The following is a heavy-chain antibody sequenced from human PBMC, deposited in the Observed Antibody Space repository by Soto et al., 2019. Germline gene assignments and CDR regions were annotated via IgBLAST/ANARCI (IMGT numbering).Heavy chain of an antibody. CDR3: AKDGNTYFYDSSGNTPRSDY. CDR2: ISYDGSNT. Sequence: GGSLRLSCAASGFTFSSYGMHWVRQAPGKGLEWVAVISYDGSNTYYADSVKGRFTISRDNSKNTLFLQMNSLRAEDTAVYYCAKDGNTYFYDSSGNTPRSDYWGQGTMVTVSS. D-gene: IGHD3-22*01. J-gene: IGHJ4*02. V-gene: IGHV3-30*18. CDR1: GFTFSSYG.